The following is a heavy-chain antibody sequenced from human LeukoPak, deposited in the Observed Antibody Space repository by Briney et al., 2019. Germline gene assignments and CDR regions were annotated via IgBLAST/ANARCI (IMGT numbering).Heavy chain of an antibody. V-gene: IGHV3-30*02. CDR1: GFTFSSYG. J-gene: IGHJ3*02. CDR3: AGTGLVGARAYVAFDI. CDR2: IRYDGSNK. D-gene: IGHD1-26*01. Sequence: GGSLRLSCAASGFTFSSYGMHWVRQAPGKGLEWVAFIRYDGSNKYYADSVKGRFTISRDNSKNTLYLQMNSLRAEDTAVYYCAGTGLVGARAYVAFDIWGQGTMVTVSS.